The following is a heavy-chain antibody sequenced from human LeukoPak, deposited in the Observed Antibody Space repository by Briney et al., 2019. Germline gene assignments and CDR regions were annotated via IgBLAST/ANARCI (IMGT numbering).Heavy chain of an antibody. V-gene: IGHV3-21*01. CDR2: ISGSSYYI. Sequence: GGSLRLSCAASGFTFSSYSMNWVRQAPGKGLEWVSSISGSSYYIYYADSVKGRFTISRDNAKNSLYLQMNSLRAEDTAVYYCARASTVSVGYCSSVCCQAHYWGQGTLVTVSS. CDR3: ARASTVSVGYCSSVCCQAHY. D-gene: IGHD2-2*01. CDR1: GFTFSSYS. J-gene: IGHJ4*02.